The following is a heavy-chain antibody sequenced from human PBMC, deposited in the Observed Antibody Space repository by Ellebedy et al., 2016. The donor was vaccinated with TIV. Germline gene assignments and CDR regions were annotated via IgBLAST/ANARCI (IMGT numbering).Heavy chain of an antibody. CDR2: LDSEETNR. V-gene: IGHV3-74*01. J-gene: IGHJ6*02. CDR1: GFNFSDYY. D-gene: IGHD3-16*01. Sequence: PGGSLRLSCAASGFNFSDYYMHWVRQAPGKGLEWVSRLDSEETNRTYVESVKGRFTISRDNAKSTLYLQMNSLRADDTALYYCARSNGRFYYAVDVWGRGTPVTVSS. CDR3: ARSNGRFYYAVDV.